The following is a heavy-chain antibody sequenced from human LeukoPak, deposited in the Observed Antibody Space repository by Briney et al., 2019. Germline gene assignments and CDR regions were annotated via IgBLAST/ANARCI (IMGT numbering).Heavy chain of an antibody. Sequence: GGSLRLSCAASGFTFSSYAMHWVRQAPGKRLEWVAVISYDGSNKYYADSVKGRFTISRDNSKNTLYLQMNSLRAEDTAVYYCARDYCSSTSCYTNPFDYWGQGTLVTVSS. CDR1: GFTFSSYA. V-gene: IGHV3-30-3*01. CDR3: ARDYCSSTSCYTNPFDY. J-gene: IGHJ4*02. D-gene: IGHD2-2*02. CDR2: ISYDGSNK.